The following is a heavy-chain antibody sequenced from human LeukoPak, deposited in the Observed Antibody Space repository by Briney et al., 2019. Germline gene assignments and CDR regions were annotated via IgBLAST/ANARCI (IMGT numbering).Heavy chain of an antibody. V-gene: IGHV3-15*01. CDR2: IKRKTGGETA. Sequence: GGSLRLSCAASGLTFSNAWMSWVRQVPGKGLEWVGRIKRKTGGETADYAAPVKGRFTISRDDSKDTLYLQMNSLKTEDTAVYYCTTVSKWELSRIDYWGQGTLVTVSS. CDR1: GLTFSNAW. CDR3: TTVSKWELSRIDY. J-gene: IGHJ4*02. D-gene: IGHD1-26*01.